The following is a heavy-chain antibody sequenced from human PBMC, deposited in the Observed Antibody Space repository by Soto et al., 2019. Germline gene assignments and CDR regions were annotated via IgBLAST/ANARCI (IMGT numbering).Heavy chain of an antibody. CDR1: GFTYSNFG. D-gene: IGHD3-16*01. CDR2: ISYAGGNK. CDR3: AKDGGAGNFYYYGADV. V-gene: IGHV3-30*18. J-gene: IGHJ6*02. Sequence: HPGGSLRLSCAAPGFTYSNFGMHWVRQAPGKGLEWVAFISYAGGNKYYADSVKGRFTISRDNSKTLYLQMNSLRREDTAVYYCAKDGGAGNFYYYGADVWGQGTTVTVSS.